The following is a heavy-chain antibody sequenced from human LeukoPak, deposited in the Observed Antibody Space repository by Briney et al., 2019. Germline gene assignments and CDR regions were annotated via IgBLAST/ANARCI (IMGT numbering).Heavy chain of an antibody. V-gene: IGHV3-30*18. J-gene: IGHJ6*04. CDR3: AKDKRPPALPRNYYGMDV. Sequence: GGSLRLSCAASGFTFSSYGMHWVRQAPGKGLEWVAVISYDGSNKYYADSVKGRFTISRDNSKNTLYLQMNSLRAKDTAVYYCAKDKRPPALPRNYYGMDVWGKGTTVAVSS. CDR1: GFTFSSYG. CDR2: ISYDGSNK. D-gene: IGHD2-15*01.